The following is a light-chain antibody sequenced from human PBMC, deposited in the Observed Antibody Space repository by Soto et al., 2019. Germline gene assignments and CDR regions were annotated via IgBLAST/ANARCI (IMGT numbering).Light chain of an antibody. Sequence: EIVLTQSPGTLSLSPGERATLSCRASQSISSNLAWYQQKPGQAPRLLIYEASTRATGIPARFSGSGSGTEFTLTIDSLQSDDFATYYCQQYDKSLPWTFGQGTKVDIK. J-gene: IGKJ1*01. V-gene: IGKV3-15*01. CDR1: QSISSN. CDR3: QQYDKSLPWT. CDR2: EAS.